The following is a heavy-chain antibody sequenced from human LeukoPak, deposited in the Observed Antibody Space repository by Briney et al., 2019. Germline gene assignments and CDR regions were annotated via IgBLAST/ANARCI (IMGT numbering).Heavy chain of an antibody. J-gene: IGHJ6*02. CDR3: ARDLDSAHSHGLDV. CDR2: IKQDASEK. D-gene: IGHD1-1*01. Sequence: GGSLRLSCAVSGFPFTTYWMSWVRQAPGKGLEWVANIKQDASEKYYVDSVKGRFTISRDNAKNSLYLQMNSLRGEDTAVYYCARDLDSAHSHGLDVWGQGTTVTVSS. CDR1: GFPFTTYW. V-gene: IGHV3-7*01.